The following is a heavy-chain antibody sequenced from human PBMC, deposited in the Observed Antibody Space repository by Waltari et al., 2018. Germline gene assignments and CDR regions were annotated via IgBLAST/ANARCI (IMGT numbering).Heavy chain of an antibody. CDR1: GYTLPALS. V-gene: IGHV1-24*01. D-gene: IGHD6-13*01. Sequence: QVHLVQSGAEVKKPGASVHVPCKVSGYTLPALSIQWVRQGPGKGHEGMGGFDPEDGETIDAQKFQGRVTMTEDTSTDTAYMELSSLRSEDTAVYYCATKGEQLVRDDYWGQGTLVTVAS. J-gene: IGHJ4*02. CDR2: FDPEDGET. CDR3: ATKGEQLVRDDY.